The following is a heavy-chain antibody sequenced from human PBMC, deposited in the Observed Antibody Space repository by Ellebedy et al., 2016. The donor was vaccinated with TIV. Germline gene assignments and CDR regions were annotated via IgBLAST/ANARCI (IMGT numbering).Heavy chain of an antibody. D-gene: IGHD1-1*01. J-gene: IGHJ5*02. Sequence: SETLSLTCTVSGGSISDYYWSWLRQPPGKGLEWIGYIYYGGSTNYNPSRRSRVTISVDTSKNQFSLRLSSVTAADTAVYFCARGATGPWGQGTLVTVSS. V-gene: IGHV4-59*01. CDR2: IYYGGST. CDR1: GGSISDYY. CDR3: ARGATGP.